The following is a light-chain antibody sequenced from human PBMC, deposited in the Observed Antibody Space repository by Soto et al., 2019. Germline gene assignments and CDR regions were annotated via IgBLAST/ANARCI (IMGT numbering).Light chain of an antibody. J-gene: IGKJ1*01. V-gene: IGKV3-15*01. CDR3: QQFNDWPRT. CDR2: GAS. Sequence: EIVMTQSPVTLSVSPGERATFSCRASQSVTSNLAWYQQKPGQAPRLLIYGASTRATGIPARFSGSGSGTEFTLTISNLQSEDFAIYYCQQFNDWPRTFGQGTKVDIK. CDR1: QSVTSN.